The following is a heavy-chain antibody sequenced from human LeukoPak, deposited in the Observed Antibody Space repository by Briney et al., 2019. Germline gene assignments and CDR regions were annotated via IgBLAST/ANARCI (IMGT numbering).Heavy chain of an antibody. V-gene: IGHV4-34*01. Sequence: SETLSLTCSVHAESFSAYFWRWIRQVPGRGLEWIGEIDHRGISNYNPSLKGRSTILVETSNNRFSLSLASVAAADMSSYYCASRSLTLSAARCFGDWGQGTVVTV. CDR3: ASRSLTLSAARCFGD. J-gene: IGHJ4*03. D-gene: IGHD2-2*01. CDR2: IDHRGIS. CDR1: AESFSAYF.